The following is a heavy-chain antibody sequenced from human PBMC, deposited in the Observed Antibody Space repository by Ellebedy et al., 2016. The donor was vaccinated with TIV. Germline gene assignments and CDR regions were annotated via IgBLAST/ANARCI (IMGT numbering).Heavy chain of an antibody. D-gene: IGHD3-16*01. CDR3: AKDRVGGDGRWVFDL. CDR2: IYRASASK. V-gene: IGHV3-23*01. CDR1: GFSFSTYA. J-gene: IGHJ3*01. Sequence: GESLKISCVGSGFSFSTYATAWVRQTPGKGLEWVSGIYRASASKYYADSVKGRFTISRDNSKSTMYLEMNSLRAEDTAIYYCAKDRVGGDGRWVFDLWGQGTKVTVSS.